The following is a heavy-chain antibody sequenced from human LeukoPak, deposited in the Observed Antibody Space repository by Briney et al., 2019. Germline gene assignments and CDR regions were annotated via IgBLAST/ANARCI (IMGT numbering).Heavy chain of an antibody. J-gene: IGHJ5*02. CDR2: IYYNGNT. D-gene: IGHD6-19*01. CDR3: AREYSSGLSWFDP. CDR1: GGSISSYY. V-gene: IGHV4-59*01. Sequence: SETLSLTCTVSGGSISSYYWSWIRQPPGKGLEWIGYIYYNGNTNYNPSLKSRVTISVDTSKNQFSLKLSSVTAADTAVYFCAREYSSGLSWFDPWGQGTLVTVSS.